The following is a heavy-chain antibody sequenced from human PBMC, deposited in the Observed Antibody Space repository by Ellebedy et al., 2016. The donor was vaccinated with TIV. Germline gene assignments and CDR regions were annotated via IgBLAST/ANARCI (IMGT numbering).Heavy chain of an antibody. V-gene: IGHV3-23*01. CDR3: ARESGSRYCSSTSCRKPTLNWFDP. J-gene: IGHJ5*02. CDR2: ISGSGGST. CDR1: GFTFSSYA. D-gene: IGHD2-2*01. Sequence: GGSLRLXCAASGFTFSSYAMSWVRQAPGKGLEWVSAISGSGGSTYYADSVKGRFTISRDNSKNTLYLQMNSLRAEDTAVYYCARESGSRYCSSTSCRKPTLNWFDPWGQGTLVTVSS.